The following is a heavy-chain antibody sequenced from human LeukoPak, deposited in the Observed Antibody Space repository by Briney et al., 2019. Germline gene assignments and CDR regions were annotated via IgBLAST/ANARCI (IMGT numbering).Heavy chain of an antibody. V-gene: IGHV3-21*01. D-gene: IGHD5-18*01. J-gene: IGHJ4*02. CDR3: AKGRYRYAYKAADY. CDR2: ISSSSRSYI. CDR1: GFTFSYYS. Sequence: GGSLRLSCAASGFTFSYYSMNWVRQAPGKGLEWVSSISSSSRSYIYYADSVKGRFTISRGNAKNTLYLQMNSLRGEDTAVYYCAKGRYRYAYKAADYWGQGTLVTVSS.